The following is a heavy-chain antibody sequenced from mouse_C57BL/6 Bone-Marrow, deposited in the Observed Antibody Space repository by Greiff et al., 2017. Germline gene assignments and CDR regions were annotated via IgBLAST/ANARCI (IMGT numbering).Heavy chain of an antibody. Sequence: EVQLQQSGPELVKPGASVKLSCKASGYTFTDYNMDWVKQSHGKSLEWIGDINPNNGGTHYNQKFKGKATLTVDKTSSTAYIELRSLTSEDTAVYYCASSYYSSPVLYSVDYCGRGTALTVSS. V-gene: IGHV1-18*01. CDR3: ASSYYSSPVLYSVDY. CDR2: INPNNGGT. J-gene: IGHJ2*01. D-gene: IGHD2-5*01. CDR1: GYTFTDYN.